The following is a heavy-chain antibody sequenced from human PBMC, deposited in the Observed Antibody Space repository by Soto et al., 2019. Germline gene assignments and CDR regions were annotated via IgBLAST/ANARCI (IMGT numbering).Heavy chain of an antibody. Sequence: GGSLRLSCAASGFTFSSYSMNWVRQAPGKGLEWVSYISSSSSTIYYADFVKGRFTISRDNAKNSLYLQMNSLRAEDTAVYYCARDESAYYDFWSGYHDAFDIWGQGTMVTVSS. CDR3: ARDESAYYDFWSGYHDAFDI. J-gene: IGHJ3*02. D-gene: IGHD3-3*01. CDR1: GFTFSSYS. V-gene: IGHV3-48*01. CDR2: ISSSSSTI.